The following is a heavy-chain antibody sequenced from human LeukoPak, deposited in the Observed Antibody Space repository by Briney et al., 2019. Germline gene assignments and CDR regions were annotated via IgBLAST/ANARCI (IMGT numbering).Heavy chain of an antibody. CDR3: ARDRPSYSSSWYDLYWYFDL. D-gene: IGHD6-13*01. Sequence: PGGSLRLSCAASGFTFSSYGMHWVRQAPGKGLEWVAFIRYDGSNKYYADSVKGRFTISRDNSKNTLYLQMNSLRAEDTAVYYCARDRPSYSSSWYDLYWYFDLWGRGTLVTVSS. V-gene: IGHV3-30*02. J-gene: IGHJ2*01. CDR1: GFTFSSYG. CDR2: IRYDGSNK.